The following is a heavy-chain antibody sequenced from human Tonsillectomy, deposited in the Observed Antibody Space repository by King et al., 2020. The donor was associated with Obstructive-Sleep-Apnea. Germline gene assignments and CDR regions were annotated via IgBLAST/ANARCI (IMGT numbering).Heavy chain of an antibody. CDR3: ARDNPPHYFDTSGLDY. D-gene: IGHD3-22*01. V-gene: IGHV4-31*03. Sequence: VQLQESGPGLVKPSQTLSLTCTVSGASINGAAFYWTWVRQLPGKGLEWIGNIYYTEDTDYNPSLKSRVAMSVDSSQNQFSLKLKSVTAADTAVYYCARDNPPHYFDTSGLDYWGRGTLVTVSS. CDR1: GASINGAAFY. CDR2: IYYTEDT. J-gene: IGHJ4*02.